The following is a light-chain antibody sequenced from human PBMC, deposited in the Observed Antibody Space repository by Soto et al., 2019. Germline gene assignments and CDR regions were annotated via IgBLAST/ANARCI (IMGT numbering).Light chain of an antibody. CDR1: QSVSSSY. Sequence: ETVLTQSPGTLSLSPGERATLSCTASQSVSSSYLAWYQQKPGQAPRLLIYGASSRATGIPDRFSGSGSGTDFTLTISRLEPEDFAVYYCQQYGSSPMYTFGQGTKLEIK. CDR2: GAS. J-gene: IGKJ2*01. V-gene: IGKV3-20*01. CDR3: QQYGSSPMYT.